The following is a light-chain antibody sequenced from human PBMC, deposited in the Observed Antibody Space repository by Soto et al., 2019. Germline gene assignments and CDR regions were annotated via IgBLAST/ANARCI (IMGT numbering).Light chain of an antibody. CDR3: QQRSKWVT. V-gene: IGKV1-39*02. CDR1: QSISSY. CDR2: AAS. J-gene: IGKJ4*01. Sequence: DIQLTQSPSFLSASVGDRVTITCRASQSISSYLNWYQQKPGRAPKLLIYAASTLQSGVPSRFSGSGSGTDFTLTISSLEPEDFAVYYCQQRSKWVTFGRGTKVDI.